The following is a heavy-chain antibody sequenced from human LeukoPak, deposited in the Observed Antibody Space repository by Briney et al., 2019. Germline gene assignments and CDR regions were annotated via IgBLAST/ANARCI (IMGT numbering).Heavy chain of an antibody. D-gene: IGHD5-18*01. V-gene: IGHV5-51*01. CDR1: GYSFTKYW. Sequence: GESLKISCKGSGYSFTKYWIGWVRQMPGKGLQWMGIIYPGDSDTRYSPSFQGQVTISADKSTSTAYLQWSSLKASDTAMYYCARLNNYVYFSDYWGQGTLVTVSS. J-gene: IGHJ4*02. CDR2: IYPGDSDT. CDR3: ARLNNYVYFSDY.